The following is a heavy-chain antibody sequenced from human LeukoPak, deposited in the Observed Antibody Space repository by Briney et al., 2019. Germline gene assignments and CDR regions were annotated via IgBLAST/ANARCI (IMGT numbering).Heavy chain of an antibody. J-gene: IGHJ4*02. D-gene: IGHD3-22*01. CDR2: INSDGSST. CDR3: ARGPSVITMIVESIDY. CDR1: GFTFSSYW. Sequence: PGGSLRLSCAASGFTFSSYWMHWVRQAPGKGLVWVSRINSDGSSTSYADSVKGRFTISRDNAKNTLYLQMNSLRAEDTAVYYCARGPSVITMIVESIDYWGQGTLVTVSS. V-gene: IGHV3-74*01.